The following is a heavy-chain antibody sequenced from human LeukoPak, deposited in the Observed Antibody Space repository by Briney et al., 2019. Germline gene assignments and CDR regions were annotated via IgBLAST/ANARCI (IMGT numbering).Heavy chain of an antibody. J-gene: IGHJ4*02. CDR3: ARVRRDWLLIDY. D-gene: IGHD3/OR15-3a*01. Sequence: GGSLRLSCAASGFTVSSNYMSWVRQAPGKGLEWVSVIYSGGSTYYADSVKGRFTISRDNSKNTLYLQTNSLRAEDTAVYYCARVRRDWLLIDYWGQGTLVTVSS. CDR1: GFTVSSNY. CDR2: IYSGGST. V-gene: IGHV3-53*01.